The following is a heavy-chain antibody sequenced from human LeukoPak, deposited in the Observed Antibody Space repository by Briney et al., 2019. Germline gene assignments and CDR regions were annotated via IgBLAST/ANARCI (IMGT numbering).Heavy chain of an antibody. D-gene: IGHD3-22*01. CDR1: GFTFSNYW. Sequence: GGSLRLSCAASGFTFSNYWMHWVRQAPGKGLEWVSRINSDGINTSYADSVKGRFTISRDKAKNTLNLQMNSLRAEDTAVYYCARDLGQYYDTSDNWFDPWGQGTLVTVSS. CDR2: INSDGINT. CDR3: ARDLGQYYDTSDNWFDP. J-gene: IGHJ5*02. V-gene: IGHV3-74*01.